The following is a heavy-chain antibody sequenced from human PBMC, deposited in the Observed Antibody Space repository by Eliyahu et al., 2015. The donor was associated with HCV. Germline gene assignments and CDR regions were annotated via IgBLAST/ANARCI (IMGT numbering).Heavy chain of an antibody. Sequence: EVQLVESGGDLVQPGGSLRLSCAASGFTFSNYGXXWVPXAPGKGLGXVANIKQXGSTRYSVVSVKGRFTISXDNAENSLYLQLNSLRAEDTAVYYCAXGSRVYDYWGQGTQVTVSS. CDR1: GFTFSNYG. CDR3: AXGSRVYDY. CDR2: IKQXGSTR. J-gene: IGHJ4*02. V-gene: IGHV3-7*01. D-gene: IGHD5/OR15-5a*01.